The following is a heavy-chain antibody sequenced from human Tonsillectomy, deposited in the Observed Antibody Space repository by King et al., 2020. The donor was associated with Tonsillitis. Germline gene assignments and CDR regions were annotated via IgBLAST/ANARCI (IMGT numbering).Heavy chain of an antibody. D-gene: IGHD3-10*01. V-gene: IGHV1-69*01. J-gene: IGHJ6*02. CDR3: SRDHWGHYTGSANFWNIQVDV. Sequence: QLVQSGAEVKKPGSSVKVSCKASGGAFGNCAINWVRQAPGQGLEWMGGIIPIFGSASYAQKFQGRVQFSADESTNTVYMGLSTLRSEDTAVYDCSRDHWGHYTGSANFWNIQVDVWGQGTTVTVS. CDR2: IIPIFGSA. CDR1: GGAFGNCA.